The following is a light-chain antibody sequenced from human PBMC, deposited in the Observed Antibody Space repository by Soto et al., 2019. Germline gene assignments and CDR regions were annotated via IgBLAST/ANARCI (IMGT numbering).Light chain of an antibody. Sequence: DIQMTQSPSSLSASVGDKVTITCRASQIITTYLNSYQQKPGKAPNLLINAALTLQAVVPPRFGASGSGTDFTPTSTLLQPEDFASYYCQESFSTRYTFGQGTKVEIK. J-gene: IGKJ2*01. V-gene: IGKV1-39*01. CDR3: QESFSTRYT. CDR1: QIITTY. CDR2: AAL.